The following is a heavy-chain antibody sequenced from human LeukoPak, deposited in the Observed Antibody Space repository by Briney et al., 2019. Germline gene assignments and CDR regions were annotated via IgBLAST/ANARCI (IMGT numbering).Heavy chain of an antibody. V-gene: IGHV3-7*01. J-gene: IGHJ5*02. CDR3: ARNTDRDAYMAS. D-gene: IGHD5-24*01. Sequence: GGSLRLSCEVTGFTLSSYWMSWVRQAPGKGLEWVANIKQDGTETHYGDSVKGRFTISRDNAKNSLYLQLDSLRGEDTAVYYCARNTDRDAYMASWGQGTLVTVSS. CDR2: IKQDGTET. CDR1: GFTLSSYW.